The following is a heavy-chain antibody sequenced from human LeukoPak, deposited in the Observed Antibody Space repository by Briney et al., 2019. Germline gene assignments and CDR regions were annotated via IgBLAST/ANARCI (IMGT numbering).Heavy chain of an antibody. CDR1: GFNLDKYT. V-gene: IGHV3-43*01. CDR3: TKETAFYYSSGSSFYMDI. D-gene: IGHD3-10*01. CDR2: ISLYGRSP. Sequence: GGSLRLSCAASGFNLDKYTRDWVRHTTGKGEEWDSLISLYGRSPYYAYSVRCPFTISRDNSKNSLSLQMNGLKTEDTALYYCTKETAFYYSSGSSFYMDIWGKGTPVTVSS. J-gene: IGHJ6*03.